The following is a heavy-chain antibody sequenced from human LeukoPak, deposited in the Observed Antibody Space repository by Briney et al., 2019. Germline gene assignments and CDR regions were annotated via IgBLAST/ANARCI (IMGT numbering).Heavy chain of an antibody. V-gene: IGHV3-23*01. J-gene: IGHJ4*02. CDR3: ARVGRYGSGMLDY. Sequence: PGGSLRLSCAASGFTFSSYAMSWVRQAPGKGLEWVSAISGSGGSTYYADSVKGRFTISRDNAKNSLYLQMNSLRAEDTAVYYCARVGRYGSGMLDYWGQGTLVTVSS. CDR1: GFTFSSYA. D-gene: IGHD3-10*01. CDR2: ISGSGGST.